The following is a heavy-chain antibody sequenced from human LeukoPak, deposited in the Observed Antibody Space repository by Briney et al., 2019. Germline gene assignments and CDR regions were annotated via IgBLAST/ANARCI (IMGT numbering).Heavy chain of an antibody. Sequence: PSEPLSLTCTVSGFSISSHYWSWLRQPPGKGLEWIGYIYYGGSTNYNPSLKSRVTISVDTSKNQFSLKLSSVTAADTAVYYCARGVGLDYYDSSGSDDWFDPWGQGTLVTVSS. CDR1: GFSISSHY. CDR3: ARGVGLDYYDSSGSDDWFDP. V-gene: IGHV4-59*11. CDR2: IYYGGST. J-gene: IGHJ5*02. D-gene: IGHD3-22*01.